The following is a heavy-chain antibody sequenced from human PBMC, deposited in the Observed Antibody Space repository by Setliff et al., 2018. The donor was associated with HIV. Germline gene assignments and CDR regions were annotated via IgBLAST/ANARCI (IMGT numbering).Heavy chain of an antibody. CDR1: GGSTDSYY. D-gene: IGHD6-25*01. J-gene: IGHJ4*02. V-gene: IGHV4-4*07. Sequence: SETLSLTCAVSGGSTDSYYWSWIRQPAGKGLEYIGRIYVNGNTDYNPSLKSRVSMSLNKSKNQFSLKLTSVTAADAAVYYCARILPFSSGDYWGQGTLVTVSS. CDR2: IYVNGNT. CDR3: ARILPFSSGDY.